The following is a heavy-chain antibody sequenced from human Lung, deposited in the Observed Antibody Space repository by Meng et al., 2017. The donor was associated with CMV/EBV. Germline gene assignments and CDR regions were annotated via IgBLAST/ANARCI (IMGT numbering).Heavy chain of an antibody. V-gene: IGHV3-30*04. CDR2: VSHHGRNK. Sequence: GGSXRLSCAASGFPFRSYAMHWVRQAPGKGLEWVAVVSHHGRNKCYADSVKGRFTISRDNSKNTLYLHMNSLRAEDSAVFYCARARATGTDTSSPDSWGQGTLVTVSS. CDR1: GFPFRSYA. CDR3: ARARATGTDTSSPDS. D-gene: IGHD6-13*01. J-gene: IGHJ4*02.